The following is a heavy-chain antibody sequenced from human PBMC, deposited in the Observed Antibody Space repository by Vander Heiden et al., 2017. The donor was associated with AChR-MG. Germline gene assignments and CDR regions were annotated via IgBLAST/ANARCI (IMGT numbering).Heavy chain of an antibody. CDR2: ISYDGSNK. V-gene: IGHV3-30*18. CDR3: AKDHLYGIFDYFDY. J-gene: IGHJ4*02. D-gene: IGHD3-3*01. CDR1: GVTFGSYG. Sequence: QVQLVESGGGGVQPGRSLRLSCAASGVTFGSYGMHWVRQAPGKGLEWVAVISYDGSNKYYADSVKGRFTISRDNSKNTLYLQMNSLRAEDTAVYYCAKDHLYGIFDYFDYWGQGTLVTVSS.